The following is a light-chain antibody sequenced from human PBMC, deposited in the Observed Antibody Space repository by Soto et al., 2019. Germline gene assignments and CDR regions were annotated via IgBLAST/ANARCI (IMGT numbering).Light chain of an antibody. CDR3: ISYTGRGRSYV. V-gene: IGLV2-14*01. Sequence: QSALTQPASVSGSPGQSITISCTGARSDIGSYNYVAWYQQFPAKTPKILIYAASNRPSGVSSRFSGSKSGNTASLTLSGLQAEDEADYYCISYTGRGRSYVFGSGTKLTVL. CDR1: RSDIGSYNY. CDR2: AAS. J-gene: IGLJ1*01.